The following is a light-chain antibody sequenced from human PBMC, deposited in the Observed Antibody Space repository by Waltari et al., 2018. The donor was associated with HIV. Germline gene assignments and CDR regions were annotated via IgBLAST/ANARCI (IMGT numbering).Light chain of an antibody. CDR3: AAWDDSLGGPV. CDR2: ISY. Sequence: QSVLTKSPSASGTPGQRVTISCSGSRFNVGSNPVNWYRQVPGTTPKLLFHISYQRPSGWPDLFCASKSGASASLAISGRQSEDASDYYCAAWDDSLGGPVFGGGTKLTVL. CDR1: RFNVGSNP. J-gene: IGLJ2*01. V-gene: IGLV1-44*01.